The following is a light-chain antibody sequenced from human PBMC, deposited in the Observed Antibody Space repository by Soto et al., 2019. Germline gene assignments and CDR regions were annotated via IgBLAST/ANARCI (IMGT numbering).Light chain of an antibody. CDR2: TAS. V-gene: IGKV1-9*01. Sequence: DIQLTQSLSFLSASVGDRVTITCRASQGISSYLAWYQLKPGKAPKLLISTASTLQSGVPSRFSGSGSGTEFTLTISSLQPEDFATYYCQQLDNYPRTFGQGTKVEIK. CDR1: QGISSY. J-gene: IGKJ1*01. CDR3: QQLDNYPRT.